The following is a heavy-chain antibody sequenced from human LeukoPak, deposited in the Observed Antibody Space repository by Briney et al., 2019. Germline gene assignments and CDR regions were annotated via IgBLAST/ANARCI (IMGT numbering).Heavy chain of an antibody. V-gene: IGHV4-59*01. J-gene: IGHJ6*02. CDR1: GGSISSYY. CDR2: TYYSGST. Sequence: SETLSLTCTVSGGSISSYYWSWIRQPPGKGLEWIGYTYYSGSTNYNPSLKSRVTISVDTSKNQFSLKLSSVTAADTAVYYCARDRAPEKYCSSTSCYGDYYYGMDVWGQGTTVTVSS. D-gene: IGHD2-2*01. CDR3: ARDRAPEKYCSSTSCYGDYYYGMDV.